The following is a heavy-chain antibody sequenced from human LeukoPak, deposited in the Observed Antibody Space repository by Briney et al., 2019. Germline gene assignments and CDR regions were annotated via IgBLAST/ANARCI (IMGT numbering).Heavy chain of an antibody. V-gene: IGHV3-15*01. J-gene: IGHJ3*02. CDR3: TTDLASITMIVVAMEDDAFDI. CDR1: GFTFSNAW. Sequence: GGSLRLSCAAPGFTFSNAWMSWVRQAPGKGLEWVGRIKSKTDGGTTDYAAPVKGRFTISRDDSKNTLYLQMNSLKTEDTAVYYCTTDLASITMIVVAMEDDAFDIWGQGTMVTVSS. D-gene: IGHD3-22*01. CDR2: IKSKTDGGTT.